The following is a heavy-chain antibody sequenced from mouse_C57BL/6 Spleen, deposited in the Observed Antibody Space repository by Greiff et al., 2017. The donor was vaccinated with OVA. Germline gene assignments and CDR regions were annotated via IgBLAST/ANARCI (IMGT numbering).Heavy chain of an antibody. Sequence: VKVVESGPELVKPGASVKISCKASGYAFSSSWMNWVKQRPGKGLEWIGRIYPGDGDTNYNGKFKGKATLTADKSSSTAYMQLSSLTSEDSAVYFCARDDYGSSYEAMDYWGQGTSVTVSS. V-gene: IGHV1-82*01. CDR1: GYAFSSSW. D-gene: IGHD1-1*01. J-gene: IGHJ4*01. CDR2: IYPGDGDT. CDR3: ARDDYGSSYEAMDY.